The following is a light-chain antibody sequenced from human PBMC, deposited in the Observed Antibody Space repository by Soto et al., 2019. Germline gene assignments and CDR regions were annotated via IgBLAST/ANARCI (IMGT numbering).Light chain of an antibody. J-gene: IGKJ5*01. CDR2: DTS. CDR3: QQYGTSEII. Sequence: KKSEDTRSLSQGKSRSLSYMYSQSLTNSLMAWYQQKPGQAPRLLIYDTSSRASGIPDRFSGSGSGTDFTLTISRLQTEDFAAFYCQQYGTSEIIFGQGTRLEI. V-gene: IGKV3-20*01. CDR1: QSLTNSL.